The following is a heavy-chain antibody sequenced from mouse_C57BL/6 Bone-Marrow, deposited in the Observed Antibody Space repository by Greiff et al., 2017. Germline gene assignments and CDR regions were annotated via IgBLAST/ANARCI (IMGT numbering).Heavy chain of an antibody. CDR1: GFTFSDFY. Sequence: EVKVVESGGGLVQSGRSLRLSCATSGFTFSDFYMEWVRQAPGKGLEWIAASRNKANDYTTEYSASVKGRFIVSRDTSQSILYLQMNALRAEDTAIYYCARDAWRGLDYWGQGTTLTVSS. CDR2: SRNKANDYTT. J-gene: IGHJ2*01. V-gene: IGHV7-1*01. D-gene: IGHD3-3*01. CDR3: ARDAWRGLDY.